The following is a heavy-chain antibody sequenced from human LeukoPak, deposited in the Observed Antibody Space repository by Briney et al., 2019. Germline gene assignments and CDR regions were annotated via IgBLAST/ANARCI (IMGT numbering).Heavy chain of an antibody. CDR3: AKIAAAGRDYYYYMDV. Sequence: GGSLRLSCAASGFTFSDFWTTWVRQAPGKGLEWVAAISYDGVNKYYADSVQGRFIISRDNSKNTLYLQMNSLRAEDTAVYYCAKIAAAGRDYYYYMDVWGKGTTVTVSS. J-gene: IGHJ6*03. D-gene: IGHD6-13*01. V-gene: IGHV3-30*18. CDR2: ISYDGVNK. CDR1: GFTFSDFW.